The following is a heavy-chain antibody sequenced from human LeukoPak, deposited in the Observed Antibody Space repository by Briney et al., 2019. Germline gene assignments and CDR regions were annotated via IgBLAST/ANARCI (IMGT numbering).Heavy chain of an antibody. CDR1: GFTFSNYG. D-gene: IGHD2-15*01. CDR2: ISHDGSNN. V-gene: IGHV3-30*18. Sequence: GGSLRLSCAASGFTFSNYGMHWVRQAPGKGLEWVVVISHDGSNNNYADSVKGRFTISRDNSKNTLYLQMNSLRPEDTAVYYCAKVRVGTAHFDYWSQGTLVTVSS. CDR3: AKVRVGTAHFDY. J-gene: IGHJ4*02.